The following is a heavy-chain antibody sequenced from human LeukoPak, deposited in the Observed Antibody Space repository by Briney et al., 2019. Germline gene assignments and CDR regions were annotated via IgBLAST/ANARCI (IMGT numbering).Heavy chain of an antibody. CDR1: GGSISSGNYY. Sequence: SETLSLTCTVSGGSISSGNYYWGWIRQPPGKGLEWIGRIYTSGSTNYNPSLKSRVTMSVDTSKNQFSLKLSSVTAADTAVYYCAREVVAAAGTVDYWGQGTLVIVSS. D-gene: IGHD6-13*01. CDR2: IYTSGST. J-gene: IGHJ4*02. V-gene: IGHV4-61*02. CDR3: AREVVAAAGTVDY.